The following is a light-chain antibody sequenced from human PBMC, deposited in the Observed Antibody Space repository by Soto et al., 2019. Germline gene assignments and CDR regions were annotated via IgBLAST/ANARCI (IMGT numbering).Light chain of an antibody. J-gene: IGKJ1*01. V-gene: IGKV1-39*01. CDR1: QSIDTF. Sequence: DIQMTQSPSSLSASVGERVTITCRASQSIDTFLNWYQLKPGKAPNLLIYAATRVHTGVPSRFSGSCSGTGFNLSISNLQPEDFATYYCQQVYSTPVTVGQGPKV. CDR2: AAT. CDR3: QQVYSTPVT.